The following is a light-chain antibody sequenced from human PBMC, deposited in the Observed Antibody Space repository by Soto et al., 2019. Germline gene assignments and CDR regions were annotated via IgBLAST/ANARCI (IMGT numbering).Light chain of an antibody. CDR1: QSISTE. CDR3: QQGHNWPLT. Sequence: EIVVTQSPATLSMSPGERATLSCRASQSISTELAWYQQKPGQLPRLLIYSASTRATVVPARFTGSGSGSEFTLTISGLQSEDFAVYYCQQGHNWPLTFGQGTRLEI. CDR2: SAS. V-gene: IGKV3-15*01. J-gene: IGKJ2*01.